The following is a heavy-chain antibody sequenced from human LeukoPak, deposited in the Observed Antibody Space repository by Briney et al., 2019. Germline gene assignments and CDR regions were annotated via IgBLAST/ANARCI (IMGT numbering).Heavy chain of an antibody. V-gene: IGHV1-69*04. J-gene: IGHJ4*02. CDR2: IIPNLGIA. CDR1: GGTFTSYA. CDR3: ARERVVVVPAAMAIPLDY. D-gene: IGHD2-2*01. Sequence: SVKVSCKASGGTFTSYAISWVRQAPGQGLEWMGRIIPNLGIANYAQKFQGRVTITADKSTSTAYMELRSLRSEDTAVYYCARERVVVVPAAMAIPLDYWGQGTLVTVSS.